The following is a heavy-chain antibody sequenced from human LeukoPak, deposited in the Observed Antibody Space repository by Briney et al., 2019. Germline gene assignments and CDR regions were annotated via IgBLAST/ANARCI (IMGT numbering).Heavy chain of an antibody. CDR2: INAGNGNT. V-gene: IGHV1-3*03. CDR3: ARDCTNGVCYRAFDY. CDR1: GYTFTSYA. J-gene: IGHJ4*02. Sequence: ASVKVSCKASGYTFTSYAMHWVRQAPGQRLEWMGWINAGNGNTKYPQEFQGRVTITRDTSASTAYMELSSLRSEDMAVYYCARDCTNGVCYRAFDYWGQGTLVTVSS. D-gene: IGHD2-8*01.